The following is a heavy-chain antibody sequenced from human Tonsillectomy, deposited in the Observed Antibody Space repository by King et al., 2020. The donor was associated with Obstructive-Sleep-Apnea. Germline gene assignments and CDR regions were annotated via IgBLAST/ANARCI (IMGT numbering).Heavy chain of an antibody. V-gene: IGHV3-66*01. CDR1: GFTVSSNY. D-gene: IGHD3-10*01. CDR2: IYSGGST. J-gene: IGHJ6*02. CDR3: AREGEGSPVYYYYGMDV. Sequence: VQLVESGGGLVQPGGSLRLSCAASGFTVSSNYMIWVRQAPGKGLEWVSVIYSGGSTYYADSVKGRFTISRYNSKNTLYLQMNSLRAEDTAVYYCAREGEGSPVYYYYGMDVWGQGTTVTVSS.